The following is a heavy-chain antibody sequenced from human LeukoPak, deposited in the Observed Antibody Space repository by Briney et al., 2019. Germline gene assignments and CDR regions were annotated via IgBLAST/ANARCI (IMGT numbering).Heavy chain of an antibody. CDR1: GFTFSSYW. CDR2: INSDGSST. V-gene: IGHV3-74*01. J-gene: IGHJ6*02. D-gene: IGHD6-19*01. Sequence: GGSLRLSCAASGFTFSSYWMHWVRQAPGKGLVWVSRINSDGSSTSYADSVKGRFTISRDNAKNTLYLQMNSLRAEDTAAYYCAREEVAVADQDYYYYGMDVWGQGTTVTVSS. CDR3: AREEVAVADQDYYYYGMDV.